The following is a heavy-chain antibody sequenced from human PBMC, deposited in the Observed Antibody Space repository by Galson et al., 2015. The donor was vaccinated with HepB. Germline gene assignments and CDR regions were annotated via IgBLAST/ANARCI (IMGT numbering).Heavy chain of an antibody. Sequence: SLRLSCAVSGFTFSSYAMNWVRQAPGKGLEWVSAISGSGGNTYYADSVKGRFTISRDNSENTLYLQMNTLRAEDTAVYYCAKAHILLIPTAHMDVWGKGTTVTVSS. CDR1: GFTFSSYA. CDR3: AKAHILLIPTAHMDV. CDR2: ISGSGGNT. D-gene: IGHD2-2*01. V-gene: IGHV3-23*01. J-gene: IGHJ6*03.